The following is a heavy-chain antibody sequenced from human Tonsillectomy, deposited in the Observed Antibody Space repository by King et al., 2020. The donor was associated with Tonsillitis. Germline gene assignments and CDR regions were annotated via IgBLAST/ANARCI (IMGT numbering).Heavy chain of an antibody. CDR2: INPNGGGT. CDR3: ARDQIRGGEDSFDI. D-gene: IGHD2-21*01. CDR1: AYTFTGYY. Sequence: QLVQSGAEVKKPGASVKVSCKASAYTFTGYYMHWVRQAPGQGLEWMGWINPNGGGTNYAQKFQGRVTMTRDTSLSTAYLELSRLRSDDTALYFCARDQIRGGEDSFDIWGPGTMVTVSS. J-gene: IGHJ3*02. V-gene: IGHV1-2*02.